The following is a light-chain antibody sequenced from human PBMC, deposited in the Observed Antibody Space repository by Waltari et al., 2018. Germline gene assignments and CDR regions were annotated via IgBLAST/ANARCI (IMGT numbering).Light chain of an antibody. J-gene: IGLJ3*02. CDR3: QTRGHGTWV. CDR1: SGYSSNV. Sequence: LVLTQSPSASASLGASVKLTCTLSSGYSSNVIAWLQQQPGEGPRYLMKVNSDGSHRKGDDIPDRFSASTSGTEYYLTISSLQSEDEADYYCQTRGHGTWVFGGGTKLTVL. CDR2: VNSDGSH. V-gene: IGLV4-69*01.